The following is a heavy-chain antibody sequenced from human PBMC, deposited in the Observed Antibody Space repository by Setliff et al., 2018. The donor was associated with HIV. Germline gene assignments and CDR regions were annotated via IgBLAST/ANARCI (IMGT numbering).Heavy chain of an antibody. V-gene: IGHV4-39*07. D-gene: IGHD3-16*01. Sequence: PSETLSLTCTVSGDSATNSRYYWAWIRQPPGKGLEWIGYIYYSGSTNYNPSLKSRATMSVDTSNNRFSLKLSSVTALDTAVYYCAKTVVGDSYALPNDGFDIWGQGTMVTVSS. CDR2: IYYSGST. J-gene: IGHJ3*02. CDR1: GDSATNSRYY. CDR3: AKTVVGDSYALPNDGFDI.